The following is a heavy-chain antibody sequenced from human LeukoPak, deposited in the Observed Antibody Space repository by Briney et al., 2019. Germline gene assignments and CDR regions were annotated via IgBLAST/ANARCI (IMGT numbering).Heavy chain of an antibody. CDR2: INSDGSST. CDR3: ARERFRVYYYFDY. D-gene: IGHD5/OR15-5a*01. V-gene: IGHV3-74*01. J-gene: IGHJ4*02. CDR1: GFPFSSYW. Sequence: GGSLILSCAASGFPFSSYWMHWVRPAPGKGLVWVSRINSDGSSTSYADSVKGRFTISRDNAKNTLYLQMNSLRAEDTAVYYCARERFRVYYYFDYWGQGTLVTVSS.